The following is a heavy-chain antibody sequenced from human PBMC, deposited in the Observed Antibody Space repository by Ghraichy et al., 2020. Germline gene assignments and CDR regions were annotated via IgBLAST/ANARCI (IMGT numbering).Heavy chain of an antibody. D-gene: IGHD2-15*01. CDR2: INPNSGGT. CDR3: ARDEGGGSCLLS. Sequence: ASVKVSCKASGYTFTGYYMHWVRQAPGQGLEWMGWINPNSGGTNYAQKFQGRVTMTRDTSISTAYMELSRLRSDDTAVYYCARDEGGGSCLLSWGQGTLVTVSS. V-gene: IGHV1-2*02. CDR1: GYTFTGYY. J-gene: IGHJ4*02.